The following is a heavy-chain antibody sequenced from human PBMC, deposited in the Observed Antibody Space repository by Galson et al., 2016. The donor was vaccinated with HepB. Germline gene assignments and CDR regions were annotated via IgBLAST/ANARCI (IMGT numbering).Heavy chain of an antibody. CDR3: ARQRLQYRSYFDY. CDR2: IWYDGSNK. J-gene: IGHJ4*02. Sequence: SLRLSCAASGFTFSSYGMHWVRQAPGKGLEWVAVIWYDGSNKYYGDSVKGRFTISRDNSKNTLYLQMNSLRAEDTAVYYCARQRLQYRSYFDYWGQGTLVTVSS. CDR1: GFTFSSYG. D-gene: IGHD4-11*01. V-gene: IGHV3-33*01.